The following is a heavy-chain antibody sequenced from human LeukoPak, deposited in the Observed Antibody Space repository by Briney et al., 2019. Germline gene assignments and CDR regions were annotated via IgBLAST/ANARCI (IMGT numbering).Heavy chain of an antibody. CDR2: IYPGDSDT. Sequence: PGESLKISCKGFGYKFTNYWIGWVRQMPGEGLEWMGIIYPGDSDTRYSPSFQGQVTISADKSISTAYLQWSSLKASDTAMYYCARHVGSCLSGSCYNDFWGQGTLVTVSS. D-gene: IGHD2-15*01. CDR1: GYKFTNYW. V-gene: IGHV5-51*01. J-gene: IGHJ4*02. CDR3: ARHVGSCLSGSCYNDF.